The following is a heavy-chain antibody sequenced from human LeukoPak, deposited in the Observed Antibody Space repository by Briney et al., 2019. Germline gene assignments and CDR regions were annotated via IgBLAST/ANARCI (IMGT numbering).Heavy chain of an antibody. CDR2: ISGSGGST. D-gene: IGHD6-13*01. J-gene: IGHJ4*02. Sequence: PGGSLRLSCAASGFTFSSYGMSWVRQAPGKGLEWVSAISGSGGSTYYADSVKGRFTTSRDNSKNTLYLQMNSLRAEDTAVYYCAKSGTVYSSSWYFDYWGQGTLVTVSS. V-gene: IGHV3-23*01. CDR3: AKSGTVYSSSWYFDY. CDR1: GFTFSSYG.